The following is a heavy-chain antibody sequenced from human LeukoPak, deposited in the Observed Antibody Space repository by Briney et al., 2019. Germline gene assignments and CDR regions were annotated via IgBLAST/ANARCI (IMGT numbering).Heavy chain of an antibody. CDR1: GFTFSSYA. CDR3: AKMGYYDSSGETY. V-gene: IGHV3-23*01. CDR2: ISGSGGST. D-gene: IGHD3-22*01. Sequence: GGSLRLSCAASGFTFSSYAMSWVRQAPGKGLEWVSAISGSGGSTYYADSVKGRFTISRDNSKNTLSLQMNSLRADDTAVYYCAKMGYYDSSGETYWGQGTLVTVSS. J-gene: IGHJ4*02.